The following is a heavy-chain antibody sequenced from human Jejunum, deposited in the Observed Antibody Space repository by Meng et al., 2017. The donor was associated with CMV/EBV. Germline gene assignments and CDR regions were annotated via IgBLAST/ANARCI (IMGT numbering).Heavy chain of an antibody. Sequence: SCKASGYPFTNFAIHWVRQAPGQRLEWMGWIYTDSGDTKFSQKFQGRVSFTRDTPATTAYMELTSLRSEDTAVYYCAGGVISYHDSWGQGTLVTVSS. CDR1: GYPFTNFA. V-gene: IGHV1-3*04. J-gene: IGHJ5*02. D-gene: IGHD3-16*01. CDR2: IYTDSGDT. CDR3: AGGVISYHDS.